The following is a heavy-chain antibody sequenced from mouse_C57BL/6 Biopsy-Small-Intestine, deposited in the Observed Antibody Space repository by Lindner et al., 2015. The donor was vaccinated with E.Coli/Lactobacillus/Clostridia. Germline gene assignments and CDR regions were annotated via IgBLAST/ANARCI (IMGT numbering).Heavy chain of an antibody. D-gene: IGHD2-3*01. V-gene: IGHV1-39*01. J-gene: IGHJ3*01. CDR2: INPNFGTT. Sequence: VQLQESGPELVKPGASVKISCKASGYSFTDFNMNWVKQSNGKSLDWIGIINPNFGTTAYNQKFKDKATLTVDRSSTTAYMQLNSLTSEDSAVYYCVREGYYRFAYWGQGTLITVSA. CDR1: GYSFTDFN. CDR3: VREGYYRFAY.